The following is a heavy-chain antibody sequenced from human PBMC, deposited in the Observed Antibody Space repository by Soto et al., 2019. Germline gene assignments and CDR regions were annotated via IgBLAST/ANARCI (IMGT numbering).Heavy chain of an antibody. V-gene: IGHV3-48*02. CDR3: ARDRGGIAAAGTLDY. CDR2: ISSSSSTI. J-gene: IGHJ4*02. D-gene: IGHD6-13*01. Sequence: EVQLVESGGGLVQPGGSLRLSCAASGFTFSSYSMNWVRQAPGKGLEWVSYISSSSSTIYYADSVKGRFTISRDNAKNSLYLQMNSLRDEDTAVYYCARDRGGIAAAGTLDYWGQGTLVTVSS. CDR1: GFTFSSYS.